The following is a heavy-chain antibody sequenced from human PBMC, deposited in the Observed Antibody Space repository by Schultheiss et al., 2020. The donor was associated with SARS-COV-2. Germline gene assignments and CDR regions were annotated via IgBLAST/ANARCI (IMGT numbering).Heavy chain of an antibody. J-gene: IGHJ4*02. CDR3: AIDWGVVAVAGPFDY. Sequence: ASVKVSCKASGYTFTGYYMHWVRQAPGQGLEWMGWINPNSGGTNYAQKFQGRVTMTRDTSISTAYMELSRLRSDDTAVYYCAIDWGVVAVAGPFDYWGQGTLVTVSS. CDR2: INPNSGGT. V-gene: IGHV1-2*02. D-gene: IGHD6-19*01. CDR1: GYTFTGYY.